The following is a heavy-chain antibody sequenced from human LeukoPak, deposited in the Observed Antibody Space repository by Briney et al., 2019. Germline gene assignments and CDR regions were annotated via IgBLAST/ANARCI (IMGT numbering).Heavy chain of an antibody. CDR2: INPNSGGT. CDR3: ARDYGTTVTTNTYYFDY. Sequence: ASVKVSCKASGYTFIGYYMHWVRQAPGQGLEWMGWINPNSGGTNYAQKFQGRVTMTRDTSISTAYMELSSLRSEDTAVYYCARDYGTTVTTNTYYFDYWGQGTLVTVSS. D-gene: IGHD4-17*01. V-gene: IGHV1-2*02. J-gene: IGHJ4*02. CDR1: GYTFIGYY.